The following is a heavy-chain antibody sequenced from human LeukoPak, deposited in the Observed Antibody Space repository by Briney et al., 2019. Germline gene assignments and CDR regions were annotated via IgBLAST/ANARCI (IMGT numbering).Heavy chain of an antibody. CDR3: TGAPNNHYFEY. D-gene: IGHD1/OR15-1a*01. CDR1: GGSISRSGYY. J-gene: IGHJ4*02. V-gene: IGHV4-30-4*08. Sequence: MTSETLSLTCTVSGGSISRSGYYWTWFRQPPGKGLEGIGYVYYNGDTYYNPSLNSRLTISLDTPRNQFSLKLSSVTAADTAVYYCTGAPNNHYFEYWGQGTLVTVSS. CDR2: VYYNGDT.